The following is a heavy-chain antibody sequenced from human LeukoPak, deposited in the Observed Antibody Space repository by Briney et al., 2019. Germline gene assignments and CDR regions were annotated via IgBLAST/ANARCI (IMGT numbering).Heavy chain of an antibody. V-gene: IGHV4-59*01. CDR2: IYYSGST. J-gene: IGHJ1*01. CDR3: ARVSSGWSPRSEYFQH. Sequence: SETLSLTCTVSGGSISSYYWSWIRQPPGKGLEWIGFIYYSGSTNYNPSLKSRVTISVDTSKNQFSLKLSSVTAADTAVYYCARVSSGWSPRSEYFQHWGQGTLVTVSS. D-gene: IGHD6-19*01. CDR1: GGSISSYY.